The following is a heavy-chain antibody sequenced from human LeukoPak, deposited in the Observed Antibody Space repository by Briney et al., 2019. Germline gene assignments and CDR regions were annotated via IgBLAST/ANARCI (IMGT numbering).Heavy chain of an antibody. CDR1: GGSFSGYY. Sequence: SETLSLTCAVYGGSFSGYYWSWIRQPPGKGLEWIGEINHSGSTNYNPSLKSRVTISVDTSKNQFSLKLSSVTAADTAVYYCARDSPLDYYDSSGDAFDIWGQGTMVTVSS. CDR3: ARDSPLDYYDSSGDAFDI. D-gene: IGHD3-22*01. CDR2: INHSGST. J-gene: IGHJ3*02. V-gene: IGHV4-34*01.